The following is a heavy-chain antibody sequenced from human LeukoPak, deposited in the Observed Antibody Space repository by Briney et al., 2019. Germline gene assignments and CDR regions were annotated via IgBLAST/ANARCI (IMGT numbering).Heavy chain of an antibody. CDR1: GGSISRYY. J-gene: IGHJ6*03. CDR3: ARGGDIVVLSAAIDYYYYYYMDV. CDR2: IYYSGST. D-gene: IGHD2-2*01. Sequence: SETLSLTCTVSGGSISRYYWSWIRQPPGKGLEWIGYIYYSGSTNYNPSLKSRATISVDTSKNQFSLKLSSVTAADTAVYYCARGGDIVVLSAAIDYYYYYYMDVWGKGTTVTVSS. V-gene: IGHV4-59*01.